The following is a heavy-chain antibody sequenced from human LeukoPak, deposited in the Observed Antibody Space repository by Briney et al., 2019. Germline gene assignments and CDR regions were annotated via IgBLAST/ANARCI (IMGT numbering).Heavy chain of an antibody. CDR3: SEGYFEPFDH. J-gene: IGHJ4*02. CDR2: LAYTGKK. CDR1: GASVSSSH. Sequence: PSETLSLTCLVSGASVSSSHWNWLRQFPGKGMEWIGCLAYTGKKDYNPSLTGRVTISLGTSKNQCSLKLRSVTAADTAVYYCSEGYFEPFDHWGQGILVTVSS. V-gene: IGHV4-59*02. D-gene: IGHD2/OR15-2a*01.